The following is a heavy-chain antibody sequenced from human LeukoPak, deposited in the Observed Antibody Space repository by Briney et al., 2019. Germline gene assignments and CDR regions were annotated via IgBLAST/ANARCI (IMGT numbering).Heavy chain of an antibody. V-gene: IGHV4-30-2*01. J-gene: IGHJ3*02. Sequence: SETLSLTCAVSGGSISGGACYWSWIRQPLGRGLEWIGYIHHTGSTYYSPSLKSRVTISVDRSKNQFSLKLSSVIAADTAVYYCARDCGLPAAPPLDDGFDIWGQGTMVAVSS. CDR1: GGSISGGACY. CDR3: ARDCGLPAAPPLDDGFDI. D-gene: IGHD2-2*01. CDR2: IHHTGST.